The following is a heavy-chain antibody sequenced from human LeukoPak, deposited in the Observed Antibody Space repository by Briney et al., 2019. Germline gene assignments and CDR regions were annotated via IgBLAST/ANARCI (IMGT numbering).Heavy chain of an antibody. CDR1: GGTFSSYA. CDR2: ITPILGIA. V-gene: IGHV1-69*04. J-gene: IGHJ4*02. D-gene: IGHD3-10*01. Sequence: ASVKVSCKASGGTFSSYAISWVRQAPGHGLEWMGRITPILGIANYAQKFQGRVTITADKSTSTAYMELSSLRSEDTAVYYCARSGSRLVWFGETMGYCDYWGQGTLVTVSS. CDR3: ARSGSRLVWFGETMGYCDY.